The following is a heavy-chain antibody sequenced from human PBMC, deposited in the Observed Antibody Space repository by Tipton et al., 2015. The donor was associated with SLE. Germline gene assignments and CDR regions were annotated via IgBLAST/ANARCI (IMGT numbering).Heavy chain of an antibody. CDR2: FFFGGST. CDR1: GGSVSSDSHY. V-gene: IGHV4-39*07. CDR3: ARDHVDYSGSYWD. J-gene: IGHJ4*02. Sequence: TLSLTCTVSGGSVSSDSHYWGWVRQPPGKGLEWIGHFFFGGSTYYNPSLESRVTISVDSSKNQFSLKLSSVTAADTAVYYCARDHVDYSGSYWDWGQGTRVTVSS. D-gene: IGHD1-26*01.